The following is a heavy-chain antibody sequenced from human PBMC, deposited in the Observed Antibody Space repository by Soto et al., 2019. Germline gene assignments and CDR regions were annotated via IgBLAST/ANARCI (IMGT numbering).Heavy chain of an antibody. D-gene: IGHD3-16*01. J-gene: IGHJ4*02. Sequence: PGGSLRLSCAVSGFNVMGYLMSWGRQAPGKGLEWVASIKEDGSEIYYLHSVRGRFSISRDSAGNALHLTMNYLSAEDTGLYFCARDIGFDYVNWGQGTLVTVSS. CDR2: IKEDGSEI. CDR1: GFNVMGYL. V-gene: IGHV3-7*01. CDR3: ARDIGFDYVN.